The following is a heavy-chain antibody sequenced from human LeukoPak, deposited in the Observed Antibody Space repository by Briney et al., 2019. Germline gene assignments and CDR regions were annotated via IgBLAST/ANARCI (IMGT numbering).Heavy chain of an antibody. CDR3: AKDHLFAIVVYMDV. D-gene: IGHD1-26*01. J-gene: IGHJ6*03. V-gene: IGHV3-23*01. CDR1: GFTFSSHA. Sequence: GGSLRLSCAASGFTFSSHAMSWVRQAPGKGLEWVSAISGSGGSTYYADSVKGRFTISRDNSKNTLYLQMNSLRAEDTAVYYCAKDHLFAIVVYMDVWGKGTTVTVSS. CDR2: ISGSGGST.